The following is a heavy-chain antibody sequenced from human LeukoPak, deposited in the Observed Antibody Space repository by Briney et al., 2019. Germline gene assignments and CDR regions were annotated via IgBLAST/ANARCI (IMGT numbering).Heavy chain of an antibody. J-gene: IGHJ4*02. Sequence: ASVKVSCSSSGYILTNYGIYWVRQAPGQGLEWMGWINIYNGETDYAQNFQGRVTMTTDTSTSTAYMDLRSLTSDDTAVYYCARGRLGVSGYKDYLDYWGQGTLVTVSS. CDR2: INIYNGET. V-gene: IGHV1-18*01. D-gene: IGHD5-12*01. CDR1: GYILTNYG. CDR3: ARGRLGVSGYKDYLDY.